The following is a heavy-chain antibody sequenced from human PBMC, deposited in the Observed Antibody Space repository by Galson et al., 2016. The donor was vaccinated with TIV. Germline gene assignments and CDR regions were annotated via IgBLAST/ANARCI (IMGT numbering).Heavy chain of an antibody. J-gene: IGHJ6*02. CDR3: AKCRDTAMDTYYYYYGLDV. D-gene: IGHD5-18*01. Sequence: SVKVSCKASGGTFSSFVVTWVRQAPGQGLEWMGGIIPLFGEAHYAQKFQGRVTISADESTSTVYMELRSLRSWDTAVYYCAKCRDTAMDTYYYYYGLDVWGQGTPVTVSS. V-gene: IGHV1-69*13. CDR1: GGTFSSFV. CDR2: IIPLFGEA.